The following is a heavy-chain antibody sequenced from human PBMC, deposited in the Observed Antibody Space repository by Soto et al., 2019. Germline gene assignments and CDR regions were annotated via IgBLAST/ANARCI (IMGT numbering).Heavy chain of an antibody. CDR1: GFTFSSYG. CDR2: ISYDGSNK. V-gene: IGHV3-30*18. Sequence: GSLRLSCAASGFTFSSYGMHWVRQAPGKGLEWVAVISYDGSNKYYADSVKGRFTISRDNSKNTLYLQMNSLRAEDTAVYYCAKQVKGYCSRTSCYAYYGMDVWGQGTTVTVSS. D-gene: IGHD2-2*01. CDR3: AKQVKGYCSRTSCYAYYGMDV. J-gene: IGHJ6*02.